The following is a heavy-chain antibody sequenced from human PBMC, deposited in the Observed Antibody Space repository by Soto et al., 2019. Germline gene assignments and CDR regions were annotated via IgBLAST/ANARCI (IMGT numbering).Heavy chain of an antibody. V-gene: IGHV3-53*01. D-gene: IGHD3-3*01. CDR1: GLSVVGSY. Sequence: PRLSCAASGLSVVGSYMNWFRQSEQKGLEWISVVYPDDNTYYAESVRGRFTISRARSKNTVSLQMNSLRAEDTAVYYCARLPGAFYYDNGDYDFLDYWGHGTLVTVSS. J-gene: IGHJ4*01. CDR2: VYPDDNT. CDR3: ARLPGAFYYDNGDYDFLDY.